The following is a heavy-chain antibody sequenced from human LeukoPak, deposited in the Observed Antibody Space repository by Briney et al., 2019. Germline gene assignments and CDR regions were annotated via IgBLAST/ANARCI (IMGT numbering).Heavy chain of an antibody. J-gene: IGHJ4*02. Sequence: GGSLRLSCAASGFTFTNYGMNWVRQAPGRGLEWVSYISSTTSTIYFADSVKGRFTISRDNAGNSLYLQMNSLRDEDTAVYFCAKQSFRMVNYFDYWGQGTLVTVSS. D-gene: IGHD3-16*02. CDR3: AKQSFRMVNYFDY. CDR2: ISSTTSTI. V-gene: IGHV3-48*02. CDR1: GFTFTNYG.